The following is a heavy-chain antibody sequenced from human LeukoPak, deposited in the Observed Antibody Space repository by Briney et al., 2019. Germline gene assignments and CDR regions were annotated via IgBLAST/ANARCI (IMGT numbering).Heavy chain of an antibody. Sequence: PSETLSLTCTVSGGSISSGGYYWSWIRQHPGKGLEWIGYIYYSGSTYYNPSLKSRVTISVDTSKNQFSLKLSSVTAADTAVYYCARGIQLWLRLDCWGQGTLVTVSS. J-gene: IGHJ4*02. CDR2: IYYSGST. CDR1: GGSISSGGYY. V-gene: IGHV4-31*03. D-gene: IGHD5-18*01. CDR3: ARGIQLWLRLDC.